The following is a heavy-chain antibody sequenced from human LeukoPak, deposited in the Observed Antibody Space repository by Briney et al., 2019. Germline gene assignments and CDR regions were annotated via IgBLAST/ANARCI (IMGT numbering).Heavy chain of an antibody. CDR3: ARVYQSAEYYFDY. D-gene: IGHD2-2*01. CDR1: VGSIDSYY. CDR2: IYYTGST. J-gene: IGHJ4*02. V-gene: IGHV4-59*01. Sequence: SETLSLTCTVSVGSIDSYYWSWIRQPPGKGRGWIGYIYYTGSTEYHPSLKSRVTISLDTSKNQFSLKLTSVTAADTAVYYCARVYQSAEYYFDYWGQGNLVSVSS.